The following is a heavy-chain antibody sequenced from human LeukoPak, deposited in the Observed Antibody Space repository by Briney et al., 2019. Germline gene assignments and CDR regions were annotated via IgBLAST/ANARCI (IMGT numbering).Heavy chain of an antibody. CDR2: MSPNSGDT. J-gene: IGHJ5*02. Sequence: ASVKVSCKASGYTFTSYDFNWVRQATGQRPEWMGWMSPNSGDTGYAQKFQDRVTMTRNTSISTAYMELSSLRSDDTAVYYCVFSLKNDWLLSPWGQGTLVTVSS. CDR1: GYTFTSYD. V-gene: IGHV1-8*01. D-gene: IGHD3-9*01. CDR3: VFSLKNDWLLSP.